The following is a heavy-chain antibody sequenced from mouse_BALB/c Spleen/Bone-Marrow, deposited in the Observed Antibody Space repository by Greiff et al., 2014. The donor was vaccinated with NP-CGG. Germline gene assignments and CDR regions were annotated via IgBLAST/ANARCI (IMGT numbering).Heavy chain of an antibody. CDR2: IYPGSGST. CDR1: GYNFTSYW. D-gene: IGHD3-1*01. CDR3: ARFSQLGLLAY. J-gene: IGHJ3*01. V-gene: IGHV1-55*01. Sequence: VKLVESGAALVKPGTSVKLSCKASGYNFTSYWINWVKLRPGQGLEWIGDIYPGSGSTNYNEKFKSKATLTVDTSSSTAYMQLSSLASEDSALYYCARFSQLGLLAYWGQGTLVTVSA.